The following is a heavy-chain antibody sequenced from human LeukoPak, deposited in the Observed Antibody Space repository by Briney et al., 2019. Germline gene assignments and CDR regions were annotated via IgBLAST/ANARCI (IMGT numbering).Heavy chain of an antibody. Sequence: GGSLRLSCAASGFTFSDYYMSWIRQAPGKGLEWVSFISSSTSYTNYADSVKGRFTISRDNAKNSLYLQMNSLRAEDTAVYYCARYSLQSAHFDYWGQGTLVTVPS. CDR2: ISSSTSYT. CDR3: ARYSLQSAHFDY. CDR1: GFTFSDYY. J-gene: IGHJ4*02. V-gene: IGHV3-11*03. D-gene: IGHD2-21*01.